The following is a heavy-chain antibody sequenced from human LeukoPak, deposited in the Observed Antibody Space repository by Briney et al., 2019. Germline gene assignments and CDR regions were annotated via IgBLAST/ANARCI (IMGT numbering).Heavy chain of an antibody. CDR1: GFTVSKAR. Sequence: KSGGSLTLSCVVSGFTVSKARMNWVRLAPGKGLEWIGRIESASDGGTAYYAAPVKGRFSISRDDSTNTVHLHMSGLKTEDTALYYCATVPGITAYGEVVDYWGQGTLVTISS. V-gene: IGHV3-15*04. J-gene: IGHJ4*02. CDR3: ATVPGITAYGEVVDY. D-gene: IGHD3-3*01. CDR2: IESASDGGTA.